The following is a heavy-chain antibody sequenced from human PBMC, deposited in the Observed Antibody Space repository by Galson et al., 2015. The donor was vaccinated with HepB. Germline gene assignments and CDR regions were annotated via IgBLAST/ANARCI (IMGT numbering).Heavy chain of an antibody. Sequence: SLRLSCAASGFTFSSFSMNWVRQAPGKGLEWVSSISSSSSYIYYADSVKGRFTISRDNAKNSLYLQMNSLRAEDTAVYYCASPPQWPRTMDVWGQGTTVTVSS. V-gene: IGHV3-21*01. CDR3: ASPPQWPRTMDV. D-gene: IGHD6-19*01. CDR1: GFTFSSFS. CDR2: ISSSSSYI. J-gene: IGHJ6*02.